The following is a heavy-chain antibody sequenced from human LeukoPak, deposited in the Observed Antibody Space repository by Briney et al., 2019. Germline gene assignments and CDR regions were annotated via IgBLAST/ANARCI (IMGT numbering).Heavy chain of an antibody. J-gene: IGHJ4*02. D-gene: IGHD4-11*01. CDR3: AREFDDYLNYFDY. CDR1: GYTFTSYD. CDR2: MNPNSGNT. V-gene: IGHV1-8*03. Sequence: ASVKVSCKASGYTFTSYDINWVRQATGQGLEWMGWMNPNSGNTGYAQKFQGRVTITRNTSISTAYMELSSLRSDDTAVYYCAREFDDYLNYFDYWGQGTLVTVSS.